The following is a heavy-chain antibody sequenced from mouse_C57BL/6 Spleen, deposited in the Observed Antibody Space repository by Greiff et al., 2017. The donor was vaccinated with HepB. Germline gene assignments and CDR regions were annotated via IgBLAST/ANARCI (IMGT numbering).Heavy chain of an antibody. CDR1: GFTFSDAW. Sequence: EVQVVESGGGLVQPGGSMKLSCAASGFTFSDAWMDWVRQSPEKGLEWVAEIRNKANNHATYYAESVKGRFTISRDDSKSSVYLQMNSLRAEDTGIYYCTRIYYDYDGLDYWGQGTSVTVSS. J-gene: IGHJ4*01. CDR2: IRNKANNHAT. V-gene: IGHV6-6*01. CDR3: TRIYYDYDGLDY. D-gene: IGHD2-4*01.